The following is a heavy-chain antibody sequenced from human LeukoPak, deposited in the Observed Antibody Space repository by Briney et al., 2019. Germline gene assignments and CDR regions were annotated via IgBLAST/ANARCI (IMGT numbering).Heavy chain of an antibody. CDR1: GGSISSSSYY. V-gene: IGHV4-61*02. Sequence: PSETLSLTCTVSGGSISSSSYYWSWIRQPAGKGLEWIGRIYTSGSTNYNPSLKSRVTMSVDTSKNQFSLKLSSVTAADTAVYYCARDDVVGATRWSYWGQGTLVTVSS. D-gene: IGHD1-26*01. CDR3: ARDDVVGATRWSY. J-gene: IGHJ4*02. CDR2: IYTSGST.